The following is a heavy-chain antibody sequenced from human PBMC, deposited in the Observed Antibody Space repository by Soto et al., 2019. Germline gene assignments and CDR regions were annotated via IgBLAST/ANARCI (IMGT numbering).Heavy chain of an antibody. Sequence: ASVKVSCKASGYTFTSYGISWVRQAPGQGLEWMGWISAYNGNTNYAQKLQGRVTMTTDTSTSTAYMELRSLRSDDTAVYYCAREGLLGTNGVCYLNFDFWGQGTLVTVSS. V-gene: IGHV1-18*01. CDR1: GYTFTSYG. J-gene: IGHJ4*02. CDR2: ISAYNGNT. D-gene: IGHD2-8*01. CDR3: AREGLLGTNGVCYLNFDF.